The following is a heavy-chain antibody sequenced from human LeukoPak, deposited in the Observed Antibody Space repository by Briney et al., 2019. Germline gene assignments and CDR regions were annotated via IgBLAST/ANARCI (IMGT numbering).Heavy chain of an antibody. Sequence: PGGSLRLSCASSGFTFSSYAMHWVRQAPGKGLGWVAVISYEGSNKYYADSVKGRFTISRDNSKNTLYLQMNSLRAEDTAVYYCARGMDGGYFAAGFDPWGQGTLVTVSS. D-gene: IGHD3-9*01. J-gene: IGHJ5*02. CDR1: GFTFSSYA. V-gene: IGHV3-30-3*01. CDR3: ARGMDGGYFAAGFDP. CDR2: ISYEGSNK.